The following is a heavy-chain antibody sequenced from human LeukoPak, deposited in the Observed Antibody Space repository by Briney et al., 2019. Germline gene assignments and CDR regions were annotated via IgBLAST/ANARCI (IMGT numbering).Heavy chain of an antibody. V-gene: IGHV3-23*01. D-gene: IGHD3-9*01. CDR2: ISGSDYA. CDR3: AKGVRYLDWWILDY. J-gene: IGHJ4*02. Sequence: GGSLRLSCAASGFTFTNYDMDWVRQAPGQGLEWVGGISGSDYAYNTDSVKGRFTISRDNSKNTLYLQMNTLRAEDTAVYYCAKGVRYLDWWILDYWGQGTLVPVSS. CDR1: GFTFTNYD.